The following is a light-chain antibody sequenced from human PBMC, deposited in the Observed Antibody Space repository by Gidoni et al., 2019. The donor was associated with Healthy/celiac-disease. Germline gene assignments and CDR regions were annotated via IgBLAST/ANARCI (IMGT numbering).Light chain of an antibody. Sequence: DIQMTQSPSTLSASVGDRVPITCRASQSISSLLAWYQQKPGKAPKLLIYKASSLEIGVPSRLSGSGSGTEFTLTFSSLQPDDFATYCCQQYNSYWTFGQGTKVEIK. CDR3: QQYNSYWT. V-gene: IGKV1-5*03. CDR1: QSISSL. J-gene: IGKJ1*01. CDR2: KAS.